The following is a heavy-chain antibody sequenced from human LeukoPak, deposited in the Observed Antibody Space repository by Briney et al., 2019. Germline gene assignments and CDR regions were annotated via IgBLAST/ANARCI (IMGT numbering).Heavy chain of an antibody. J-gene: IGHJ4*02. D-gene: IGHD6-19*01. CDR3: AKGDRVTMSGWADY. Sequence: GGSLRLSCAASGFTFSSYGMHWVRQATGKGLEWVSAISGSGGSTYYADSVKGRFTISRDNSKNTLYLQMNSLRAEDTAVYYCAKGDRVTMSGWADYWGQGTLVTVSS. CDR2: ISGSGGST. CDR1: GFTFSSYG. V-gene: IGHV3-23*01.